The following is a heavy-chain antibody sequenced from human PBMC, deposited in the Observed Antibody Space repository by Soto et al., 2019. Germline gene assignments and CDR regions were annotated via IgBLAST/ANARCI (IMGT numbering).Heavy chain of an antibody. Sequence: EVQLVESGGGLVQPGGSLRLSCAASGFIFSSYWMSWVRQAPGKGLEWVANIKQAGSEKYYVDSVKGRFTISRDDAKNSLFLQMNSLRAEDTAVYYCARVGHLDVWGKGTTVTVSS. CDR1: GFIFSSYW. J-gene: IGHJ6*04. V-gene: IGHV3-7*01. D-gene: IGHD3-16*01. CDR3: ARVGHLDV. CDR2: IKQAGSEK.